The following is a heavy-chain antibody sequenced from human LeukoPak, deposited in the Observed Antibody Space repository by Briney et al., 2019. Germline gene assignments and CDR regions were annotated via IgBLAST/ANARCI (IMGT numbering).Heavy chain of an antibody. Sequence: ASVKVSCKASGYTFTSYGISWVRQAPGQGLEWMGWISAYNGNTNYAQKFQGRVTMTRDTSISTAYMELSRLRSDDTAVYYCARTTGTNFDYWGQGTLVTVSS. CDR2: ISAYNGNT. CDR1: GYTFTSYG. J-gene: IGHJ4*02. V-gene: IGHV1-18*01. D-gene: IGHD1/OR15-1a*01. CDR3: ARTTGTNFDY.